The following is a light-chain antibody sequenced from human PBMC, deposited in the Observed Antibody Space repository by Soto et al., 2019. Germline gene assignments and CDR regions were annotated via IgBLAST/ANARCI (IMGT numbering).Light chain of an antibody. CDR3: SSYTTSSTVV. Sequence: QSALTQPASISGSPGQSITISCTGTNSDVGGYNYVSWYQQYPGKAPKLMIYDVDNRPSGVSYRFSGSKSGKTASLTISGLQAEDEADYYCSSYTTSSTVVFGAGTKVTVL. J-gene: IGLJ2*01. CDR2: DVD. V-gene: IGLV2-14*01. CDR1: NSDVGGYNY.